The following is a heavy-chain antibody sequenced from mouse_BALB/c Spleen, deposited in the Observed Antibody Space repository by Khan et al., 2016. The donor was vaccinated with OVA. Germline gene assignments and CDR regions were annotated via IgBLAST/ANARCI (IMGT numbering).Heavy chain of an antibody. Sequence: VQLQESGPELVQPGASVKMSCKTSGYTFTTYWMHWLKQRLGQSLVWIGYFIPCTGYTEYNQRFKDKATLTTDKSSSTAYIQLNSLTSDDSAVYYCRRRGLSGFFPYWGQGTLVTVSA. CDR3: RRRGLSGFFPY. V-gene: IGHV1-7*01. CDR2: FIPCTGYT. CDR1: GYTFTTYW. D-gene: IGHD3-1*01. J-gene: IGHJ3*01.